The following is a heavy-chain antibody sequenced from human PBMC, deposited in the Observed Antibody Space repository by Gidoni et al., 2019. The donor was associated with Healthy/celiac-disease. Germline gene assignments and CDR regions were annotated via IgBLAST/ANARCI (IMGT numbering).Heavy chain of an antibody. CDR2: INHSGST. CDR1: GGSFSGYY. D-gene: IGHD2-8*01. V-gene: IGHV4-34*01. CDR3: ARIKGVLRRPFDY. J-gene: IGHJ4*02. Sequence: QVHLQPWGSGLLTPSEPLSLTCAFYGGSFSGYYWSWIRQPPGKGLEWIGEINHSGSTNYNPSLKSRVTISVDTSKNQFSLKLSYVTAADTAVYYCARIKGVLRRPFDYWGQGTLVTVSS.